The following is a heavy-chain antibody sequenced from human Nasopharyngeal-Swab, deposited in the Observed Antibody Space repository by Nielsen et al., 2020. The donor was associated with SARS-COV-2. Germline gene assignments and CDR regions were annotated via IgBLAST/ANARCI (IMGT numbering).Heavy chain of an antibody. V-gene: IGHV1-18*01. D-gene: IGHD6-13*01. J-gene: IGHJ6*02. Sequence: WVRQAPGLGLEWMGWISAYNGNTNYAQKLQGRVTMTTDTSTSTAYMELRSLRSDDTAVYYCARAQAAKDSRGHNYYYYYGMDVWGQGTTVTVSS. CDR2: ISAYNGNT. CDR3: ARAQAAKDSRGHNYYYYYGMDV.